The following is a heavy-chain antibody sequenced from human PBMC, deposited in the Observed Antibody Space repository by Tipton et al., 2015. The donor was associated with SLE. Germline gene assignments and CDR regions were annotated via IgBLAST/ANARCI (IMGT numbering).Heavy chain of an antibody. V-gene: IGHV4-31*03. D-gene: IGHD3-22*01. J-gene: IGHJ4*02. CDR3: ARPAYDSSGSYYFDY. CDR2: IYYSGST. Sequence: TLSLTCTVSGGSISSGGYYWSWIRQHPGKGLEWIGYIYYSGSTNYNPSLKSRVTISVDTSKNQFSLKLSSVTAADTAVYYCARPAYDSSGSYYFDYWGQGTLVTVSS. CDR1: GGSISSGGYY.